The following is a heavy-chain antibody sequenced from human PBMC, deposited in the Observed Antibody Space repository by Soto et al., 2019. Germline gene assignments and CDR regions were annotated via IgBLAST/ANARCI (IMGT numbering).Heavy chain of an antibody. CDR2: ISAYNGNT. J-gene: IGHJ4*02. CDR1: XXSYG. Sequence: XXSYGISWGRQAPGQGLEWMGWISAYNGNTNYAQKLQGRVTMTTDTSTSTAYMELRSLRSDDTAVYYCARDESIFGVVITNLFDYWGQGTLVTVSS. D-gene: IGHD3-3*01. V-gene: IGHV1-18*04. CDR3: ARDESIFGVVITNLFDY.